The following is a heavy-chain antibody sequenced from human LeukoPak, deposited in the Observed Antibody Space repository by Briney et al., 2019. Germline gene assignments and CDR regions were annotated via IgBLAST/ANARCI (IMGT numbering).Heavy chain of an antibody. CDR2: IKKDGTYR. CDR1: GFIFSGHW. V-gene: IGHV3-74*01. D-gene: IGHD2-2*01. Sequence: GGSLRLSCAASGFIFSGHWMHWVRQAPGEGLVCVARIKKDGTYRDYGDSVKGRCTISRDNAKNTLYLQMNRLRVEDTARYYCVRDDAVYDFDYWGQGTVVTVSS. J-gene: IGHJ4*02. CDR3: VRDDAVYDFDY.